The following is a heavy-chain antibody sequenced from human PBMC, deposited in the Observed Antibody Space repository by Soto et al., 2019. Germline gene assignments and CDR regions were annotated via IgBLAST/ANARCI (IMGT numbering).Heavy chain of an antibody. CDR3: ATSYCSGGSCYTLYFDY. V-gene: IGHV4-31*03. CDR1: GGSISSGGYY. Sequence: LSLTCTVSGGSISSGGYYWSWIRQHPGKGLEWIGYIYYSGSTYYNPSLKSRVTISVDTSKNQFSLKLSSVTAADTAVYYCATSYCSGGSCYTLYFDYWGQGTLVTVSS. J-gene: IGHJ4*02. CDR2: IYYSGST. D-gene: IGHD2-15*01.